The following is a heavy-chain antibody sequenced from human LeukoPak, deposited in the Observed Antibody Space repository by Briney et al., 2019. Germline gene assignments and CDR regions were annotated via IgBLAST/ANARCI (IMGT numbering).Heavy chain of an antibody. CDR1: GYTFTGYY. J-gene: IGHJ4*02. D-gene: IGHD2-15*01. V-gene: IGHV1-18*04. CDR2: ISAYNGNT. CDR3: ARDRCSGGSCYQVTGGY. Sequence: ASVKVSCKASGYTFTGYYMHWVRQAPGQGLEWMGWISAYNGNTNYAQKLQGRVTMTTATSTSTAYMELRSLRSDDTAVYYCARDRCSGGSCYQVTGGYWGQGTLVTVSS.